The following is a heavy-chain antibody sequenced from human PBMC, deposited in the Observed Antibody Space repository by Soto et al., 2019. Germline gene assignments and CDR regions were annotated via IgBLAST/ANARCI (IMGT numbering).Heavy chain of an antibody. CDR1: GGTFSSYA. CDR3: ATSNRGDIVVVPAAAYYYYYGMDV. D-gene: IGHD2-2*01. Sequence: VASVKVSCKASGGTFSSYAISWVRQAPGQGLEWMGGIIPIFGTANYAQKFQGRVTITADESTSTAYMELSSLRSEDTAVYYCATSNRGDIVVVPAAAYYYYYGMDVWGQGTTVTVSS. CDR2: IIPIFGTA. V-gene: IGHV1-69*13. J-gene: IGHJ6*02.